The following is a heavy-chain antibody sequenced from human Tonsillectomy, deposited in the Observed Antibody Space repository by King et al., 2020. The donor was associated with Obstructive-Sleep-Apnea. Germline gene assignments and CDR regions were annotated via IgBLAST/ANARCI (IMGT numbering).Heavy chain of an antibody. CDR2: ISNTADA. CDR3: ARVPYDSSGYGYFDY. V-gene: IGHV4-31*03. J-gene: IGHJ4*02. D-gene: IGHD3-22*01. Sequence: QLQESGPGLVKPSQTLSLTCTVSGASISRSGYFWTWIRQHPGKGLELFGYISNTADAYYNPSLNSRLTISADTSKNHFSLNLTSVTAADTAVYYCARVPYDSSGYGYFDYWGQGSVVTVSP. CDR1: GASISRSGYF.